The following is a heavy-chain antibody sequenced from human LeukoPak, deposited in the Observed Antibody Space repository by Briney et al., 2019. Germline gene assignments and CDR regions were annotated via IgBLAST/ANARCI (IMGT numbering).Heavy chain of an antibody. J-gene: IGHJ4*02. CDR3: ARSRDYCFDY. V-gene: IGHV1-46*04. D-gene: IGHD4-17*01. Sequence: ASVKVSCKASGYTFTGYYMHWVRQAPGQGLEWMGIVNPSGGSTSYAQMLQGRVTMTRDTSTSTVYMELSSLRSEDTAVYYCARSRDYCFDYWGQGTLVTVSS. CDR2: VNPSGGST. CDR1: GYTFTGYY.